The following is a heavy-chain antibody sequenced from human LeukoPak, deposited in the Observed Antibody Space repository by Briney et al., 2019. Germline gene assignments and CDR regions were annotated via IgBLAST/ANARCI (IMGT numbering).Heavy chain of an antibody. D-gene: IGHD4-17*01. Sequence: GGSLRLSCAASGFTFSSYWMSWVRQAPGKGLEWVANIKHDGSEKYYVESVKGRFTISRDNARISLYVQMNSLRAEDTAIYYCARGYGDYGGQDFDYWGQGTLVTVSS. J-gene: IGHJ4*02. CDR2: IKHDGSEK. V-gene: IGHV3-7*04. CDR3: ARGYGDYGGQDFDY. CDR1: GFTFSSYW.